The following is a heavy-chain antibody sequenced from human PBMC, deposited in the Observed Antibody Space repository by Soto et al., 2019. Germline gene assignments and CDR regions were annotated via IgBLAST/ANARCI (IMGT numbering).Heavy chain of an antibody. V-gene: IGHV3-74*03. D-gene: IGHD5-12*01. Sequence: EEELVESGGGLVKPGGSLRLSCAASKFSFNNYWMHWVRQVPGKGPVWVSRINHAGSKTEYADSVKGRFTISRENTKNTLYLQMNSLRVDDTAMYYCVREPWGFSGSWYDYWGQGTLVTVSS. CDR3: VREPWGFSGSWYDY. CDR1: KFSFNNYW. CDR2: INHAGSKT. J-gene: IGHJ4*02.